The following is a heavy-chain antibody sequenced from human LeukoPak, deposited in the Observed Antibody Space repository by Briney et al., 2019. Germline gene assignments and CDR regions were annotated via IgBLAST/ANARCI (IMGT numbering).Heavy chain of an antibody. Sequence: SGPTLVNPTQTLTLTCTFSGFSLSTSGMCVSWIRQPPGKGLEWIGEINRSGSTTYNPSLKSRVTISVDTSKNQFSLKLNSVTAADTAVYYCARFGTYWGQGILVTVSS. V-gene: IGHV4-39*07. CDR3: ARFGTY. D-gene: IGHD3-10*01. CDR1: GFSLSTSGM. CDR2: INRSGST. J-gene: IGHJ4*02.